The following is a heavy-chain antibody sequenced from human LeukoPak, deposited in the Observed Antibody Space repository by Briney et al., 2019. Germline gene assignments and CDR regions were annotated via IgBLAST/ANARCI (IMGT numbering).Heavy chain of an antibody. Sequence: GGSLRLSCAASGFPFSTYWMDWVRQVPGKGLVWVSRINSDGSSTSYADSVKGRFTISRDNGKNTLSLQMNSLRVEDTAMYYCVRAGYRDAYNLWGQGTLATVSS. J-gene: IGHJ4*02. CDR2: INSDGSST. CDR1: GFPFSTYW. V-gene: IGHV3-74*01. D-gene: IGHD5-24*01. CDR3: VRAGYRDAYNL.